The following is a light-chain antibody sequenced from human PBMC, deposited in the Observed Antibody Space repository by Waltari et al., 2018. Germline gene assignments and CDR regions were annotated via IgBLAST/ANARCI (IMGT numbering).Light chain of an antibody. J-gene: IGLJ1*01. CDR1: SSDIASYTY. Sequence: QSALTQPASVSGSPGQSITISCTGTSSDIASYTYVSWYQQYPGEAPKISIYDGTSRPPVVSSRFCGSKSGHTSFLTIFGLQAEDEADFFCSSYTTSWTYVFGTGTTVNVL. CDR2: DGT. CDR3: SSYTTSWTYV. V-gene: IGLV2-14*03.